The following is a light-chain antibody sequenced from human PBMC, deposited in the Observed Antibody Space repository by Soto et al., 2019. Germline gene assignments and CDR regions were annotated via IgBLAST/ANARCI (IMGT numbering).Light chain of an antibody. CDR1: QSISSW. J-gene: IGKJ4*01. CDR3: QQYNSYT. V-gene: IGKV1-5*03. Sequence: DIQMTQSPSTLSASVGDRVTITCRASQSISSWLAWYRQKPGKAPKLLIYKASSLESGVPSRFSGSGSGTEFTLTISSLQPDDFATYYCQQYNSYTFGGGTKVEIK. CDR2: KAS.